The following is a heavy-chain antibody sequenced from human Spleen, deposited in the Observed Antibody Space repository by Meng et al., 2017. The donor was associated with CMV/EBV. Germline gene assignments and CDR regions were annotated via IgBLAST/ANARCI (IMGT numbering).Heavy chain of an antibody. CDR1: GFTFEDYA. CDR3: ARVSSAFDI. CDR2: ISSDGANT. J-gene: IGHJ3*02. V-gene: IGHV3-20*04. Sequence: GGSLRLSCTGSGFTFEDYAIYWVRQAPGKGLEWVSAISSDGANTAYANSVKGRFTISRDDSKHTLFLQMNRLRVDDTAVYYCARVSSAFDIWGQGTMVTVSS.